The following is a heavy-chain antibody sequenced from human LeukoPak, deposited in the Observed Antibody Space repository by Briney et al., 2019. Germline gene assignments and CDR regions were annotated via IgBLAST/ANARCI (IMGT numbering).Heavy chain of an antibody. CDR1: GFTFSSYG. CDR2: IRYDGSNK. J-gene: IGHJ4*02. CDR3: ARGVGVDYDFWSGYLGGLDY. Sequence: PGGSLRLSCAASGFTFSSYGMHWVRQAPGKGLEWVAFIRYDGSNKYYADSVKGRFTISRDNSKNTLYLQMNSLRAEDTAVYYCARGVGVDYDFWSGYLGGLDYWGQGTLVTVSS. D-gene: IGHD3-3*01. V-gene: IGHV3-30*02.